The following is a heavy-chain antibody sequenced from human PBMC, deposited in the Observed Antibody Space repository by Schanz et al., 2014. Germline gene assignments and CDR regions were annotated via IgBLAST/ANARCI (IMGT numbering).Heavy chain of an antibody. D-gene: IGHD3-10*01. CDR3: ARWFLIRGVILDS. CDR1: GFTFSSYS. Sequence: EVQLVESGGGLVQPGGSLRLSCAASGFTFSSYSMNWVRQAPGKGLEWVSYISSSSSTRYYADSVKGRLTISRDNAKNSLFLQMNSLRAEDTAVYYCARWFLIRGVILDSWGQGTLVTVSS. J-gene: IGHJ4*02. CDR2: ISSSSSTR. V-gene: IGHV3-48*01.